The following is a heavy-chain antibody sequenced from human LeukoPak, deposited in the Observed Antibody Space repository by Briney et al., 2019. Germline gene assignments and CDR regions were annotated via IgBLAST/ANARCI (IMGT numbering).Heavy chain of an antibody. Sequence: GASVKVSCKASGYTFTSYYMHWVRQAPGQGLEWMGGIIPIFGTANYAQKFQGRVTITADESTSTAYMELSSLRSEDTAVYYCASPPGGSMRHPMDVWGQGTTVTVSS. CDR3: ASPPGGSMRHPMDV. CDR2: IIPIFGTA. CDR1: GYTFTSYY. J-gene: IGHJ6*02. V-gene: IGHV1-69*13. D-gene: IGHD6-13*01.